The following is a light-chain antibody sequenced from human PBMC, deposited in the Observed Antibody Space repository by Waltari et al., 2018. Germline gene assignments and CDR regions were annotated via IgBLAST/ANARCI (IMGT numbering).Light chain of an antibody. Sequence: EIVLTQSPGTLSFSLGERATVSCRTSQSVSSALAWYQQKPGQAPRLLIYGASTRATGIPDRFSGSGYGTDFSLTISRLEPDDFAVYYCQHYLRLPVTFGQGTTVEI. CDR2: GAS. CDR1: QSVSSA. CDR3: QHYLRLPVT. V-gene: IGKV3-20*01. J-gene: IGKJ1*01.